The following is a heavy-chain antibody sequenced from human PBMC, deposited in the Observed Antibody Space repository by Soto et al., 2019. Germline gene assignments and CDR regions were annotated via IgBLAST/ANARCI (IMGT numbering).Heavy chain of an antibody. CDR1: GFTFSSYA. J-gene: IGHJ4*02. D-gene: IGHD6-13*01. CDR2: ISGSGGST. V-gene: IGHV3-23*01. CDR3: AKENGYSSTWFEFDY. Sequence: PGESLRLSCAASGFTFSSYAMSWVRQAPGKGLEWVSAISGSGGSTDYADSVKGRFTISRDNSKNTLYLQMNSLRAEDTAVYYCAKENGYSSTWFEFDYWGQGTLVTVSS.